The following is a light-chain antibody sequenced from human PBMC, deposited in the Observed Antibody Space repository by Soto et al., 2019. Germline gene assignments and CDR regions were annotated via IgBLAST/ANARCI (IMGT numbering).Light chain of an antibody. Sequence: EIVMTQSPATLSVSPGERATLSCRASQSVSSNLAWYQQKPGQAPRLLIYGASNRATGISDSFSGSGSGTDFTLTISRLEPEDFAVYYCHQYGSSGTFGQGTKVDIK. V-gene: IGKV3-20*01. J-gene: IGKJ1*01. CDR2: GAS. CDR1: QSVSSN. CDR3: HQYGSSGT.